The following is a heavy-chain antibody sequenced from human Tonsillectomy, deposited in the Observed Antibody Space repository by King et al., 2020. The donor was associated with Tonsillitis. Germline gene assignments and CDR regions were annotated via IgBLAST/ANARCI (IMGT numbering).Heavy chain of an antibody. V-gene: IGHV4-38-2*02. CDR1: GYSISSGYY. Sequence: VQLQESGPGLVKPSETLSLTCTVSGYSISSGYYWGWIRQPPGKGLEWIGSIYHSGSTYYNPSLKSRVTISVDTSKNQFSLKLSSVTAADTAVYYCARDLLGDSFNYYSYGMDVWGQGTTVTVSS. CDR2: IYHSGST. D-gene: IGHD3-16*01. J-gene: IGHJ6*02. CDR3: ARDLLGDSFNYYSYGMDV.